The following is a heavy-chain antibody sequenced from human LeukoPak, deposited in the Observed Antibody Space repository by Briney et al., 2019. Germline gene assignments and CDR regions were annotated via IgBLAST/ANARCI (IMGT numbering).Heavy chain of an antibody. D-gene: IGHD4-17*01. Sequence: SETLSLTCAVSGGSFSDYYWSWIRQPPGKGLEWIGEIADSGSTNYNPSLKSRVTLSVDTSKNQFSLNLTSLTAADTAVYYCARGHYGGNSAFDIWGQGTMVTVSS. V-gene: IGHV4-34*01. CDR2: IADSGST. CDR3: ARGHYGGNSAFDI. CDR1: GGSFSDYY. J-gene: IGHJ3*02.